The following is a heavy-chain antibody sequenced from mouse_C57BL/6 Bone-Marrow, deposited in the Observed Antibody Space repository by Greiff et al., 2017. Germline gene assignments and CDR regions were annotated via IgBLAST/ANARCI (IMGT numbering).Heavy chain of an antibody. CDR1: GFSLTSYG. J-gene: IGHJ3*01. CDR2: IWSGGST. CDR3: ASSIFAY. V-gene: IGHV2-2*01. Sequence: VQVVESGPGLVQPSQSLSITCTVSGFSLTSYGVHWVRQSPGKGLEWLGVIWSGGSTDYNAAFISRLSICKDNSKSQVFFKMNSLQADDTAIYYCASSIFAYWGQGTLVTVSA.